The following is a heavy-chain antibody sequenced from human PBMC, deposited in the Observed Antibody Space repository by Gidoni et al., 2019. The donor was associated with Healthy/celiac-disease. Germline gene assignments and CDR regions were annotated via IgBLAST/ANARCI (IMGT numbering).Heavy chain of an antibody. CDR1: GYTFTSYY. D-gene: IGHD4-17*01. J-gene: IGHJ4*02. CDR2: ITPSGGST. V-gene: IGHV1-46*01. Sequence: QVQLVQSGAEVKKPGASVKVSCKASGYTFTSYYMPWVRQAPGQGLEWMGIITPSGGSTSYAQKFQGRVTMTRDTSTSTVYMELSSLRSEDTAVYYCARGVDYGDYLGYFDYWGQGTLVTVSS. CDR3: ARGVDYGDYLGYFDY.